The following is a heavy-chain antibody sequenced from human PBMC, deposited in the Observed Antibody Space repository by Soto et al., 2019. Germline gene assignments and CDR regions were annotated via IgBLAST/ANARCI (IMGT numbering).Heavy chain of an antibody. CDR2: ILYSRTT. CDR1: GDSIKRDGYY. D-gene: IGHD3-10*01. J-gene: IGHJ6*02. Sequence: QVQLQESGPGLVKPSQTLSLTCTVSGDSIKRDGYYWSWVRQPPGKGLEWIGYILYSRTTFYTPSPKSRLTISLDTSKNQFSLNLTSVTAADSAVYYCARDGGPLYDGIDFWGQGPTVTASS. V-gene: IGHV4-30-4*01. CDR3: ARDGGPLYDGIDF.